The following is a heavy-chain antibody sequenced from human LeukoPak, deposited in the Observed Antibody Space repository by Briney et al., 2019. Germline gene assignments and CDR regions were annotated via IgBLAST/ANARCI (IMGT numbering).Heavy chain of an antibody. CDR2: ISWNSGSI. V-gene: IGHV3-9*01. CDR3: ARVPDSSGYYSLLRSPYYFDY. Sequence: AGGSLRLSCAASGFTFDDYAMHWVRQAPGKGLEWVSGISWNSGSIGYADSVKGRFTISRDNAKNSLYLQMNSLRAEDTAVYYCARVPDSSGYYSLLRSPYYFDYWGQGTLVTVSS. J-gene: IGHJ4*02. D-gene: IGHD3-22*01. CDR1: GFTFDDYA.